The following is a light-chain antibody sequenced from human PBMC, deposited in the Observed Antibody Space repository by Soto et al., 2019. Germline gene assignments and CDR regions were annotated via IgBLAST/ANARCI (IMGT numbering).Light chain of an antibody. Sequence: QSALTQPASVSGSPGQSNTISCTGTSSDVGDCYCISWYQQHPGKAPKLMIYEVNDRPSGVSNRFSGSKSGNTAPLTISVLQAQDEADYYCGSFTSSSPYVFGPGTKLTLL. CDR1: SSDVGDCYC. CDR3: GSFTSSSPYV. J-gene: IGLJ1*01. CDR2: EVN. V-gene: IGLV2-14*01.